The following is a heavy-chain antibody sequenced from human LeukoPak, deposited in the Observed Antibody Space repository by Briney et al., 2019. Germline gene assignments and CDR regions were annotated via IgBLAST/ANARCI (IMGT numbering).Heavy chain of an antibody. D-gene: IGHD6-13*01. J-gene: IGHJ4*02. V-gene: IGHV1-2*06. CDR2: NNPNSGGT. CDR1: GYTFTGYY. Sequence: ASVKVSCKASGYTFTGYYMHWVRQAPGQGLEWMGRNNPNSGGTNYAQKFQGRVTMTRDTSISTAYMELSRLRSDDTAVYYCARDPSSSWPFDYWGQGTLVTVSS. CDR3: ARDPSSSWPFDY.